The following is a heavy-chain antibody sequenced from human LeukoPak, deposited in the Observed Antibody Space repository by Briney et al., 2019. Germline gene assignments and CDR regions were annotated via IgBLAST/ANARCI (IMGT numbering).Heavy chain of an antibody. CDR1: GFTFSSYS. D-gene: IGHD3-9*01. Sequence: GGSLRLSCAASGFTFSSYSMNWVRQAPGKGLEWVSYISSSSSYIYYADSVKGRFTISRDNAKNSLYLQMNSLRAEDTAVYYCARGIPERYFDWLFCPDYWGQGTLVTVSS. J-gene: IGHJ4*02. CDR2: ISSSSSYI. CDR3: ARGIPERYFDWLFCPDY. V-gene: IGHV3-21*05.